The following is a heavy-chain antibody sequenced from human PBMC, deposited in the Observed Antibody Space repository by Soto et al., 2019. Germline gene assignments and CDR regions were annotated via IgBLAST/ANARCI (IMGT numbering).Heavy chain of an antibody. CDR2: IYYSGST. CDR3: ARRSPPFFYGSGPWDV. V-gene: IGHV4-59*01. D-gene: IGHD3-10*01. Sequence: PSETLSLTCTVSGGSISSYYWSWIRQPPGKGLEWIGYIYYSGSTNYNPSLKSRVTISVDTSKNQFSLKLSSVTAADTAVYYCARRSPPFFYGSGPWDVWGQGTTVTVSS. CDR1: GGSISSYY. J-gene: IGHJ6*02.